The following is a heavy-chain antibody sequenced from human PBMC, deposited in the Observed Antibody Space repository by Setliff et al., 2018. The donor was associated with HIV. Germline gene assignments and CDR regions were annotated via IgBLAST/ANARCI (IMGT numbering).Heavy chain of an antibody. Sequence: PGGSLRLSCAASGFTFSTYAMTWVRQGPGKGLEWVSAISGSGGSTYYADSVKGRFTISRDNSKNTLYLQMNSLRVEDTAVYYCARDPFLAQGFWSGYYSDYWGQGTLVTVSS. CDR3: ARDPFLAQGFWSGYYSDY. V-gene: IGHV3-23*01. D-gene: IGHD3-3*01. CDR1: GFTFSTYA. J-gene: IGHJ4*02. CDR2: ISGSGGST.